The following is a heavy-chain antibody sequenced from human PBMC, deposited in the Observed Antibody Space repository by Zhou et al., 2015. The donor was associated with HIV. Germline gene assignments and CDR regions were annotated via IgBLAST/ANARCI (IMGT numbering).Heavy chain of an antibody. V-gene: IGHV1-8*01. D-gene: IGHD3-10*01. J-gene: IGHJ4*02. CDR1: GYTFTGFD. CDR3: ATIPTNYYGSDPRRGY. CDR2: MHPSSGST. Sequence: QVQLVQSGAEVKTPGASVKVSCKTSGYTFTGFDIHWVRQAAGQGLEWMGWMHPSSGSTGFAQMFQGRVTMTRDTSISTAYMELSRLRSDDTAVYYCATIPTNYYGSDPRRGYWGQGTLVTVSS.